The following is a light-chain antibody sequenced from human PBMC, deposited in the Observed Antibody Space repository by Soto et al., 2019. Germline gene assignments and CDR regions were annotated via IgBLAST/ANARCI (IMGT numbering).Light chain of an antibody. Sequence: AIRMTQSPSSFSASTGDRVTITCRASQGISSYLAWYQQKPGKAPNLLIYKASRLESGVPSRFSGSGSETEFTLTISGLQPGDSATYYCQQYNSYSPTFGQGTKVEVK. CDR1: QGISSY. V-gene: IGKV1-8*01. CDR3: QQYNSYSPT. CDR2: KAS. J-gene: IGKJ1*01.